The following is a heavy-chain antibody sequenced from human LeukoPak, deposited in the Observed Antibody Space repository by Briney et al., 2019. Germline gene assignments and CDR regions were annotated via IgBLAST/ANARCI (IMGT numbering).Heavy chain of an antibody. V-gene: IGHV3-30*18. D-gene: IGHD6-19*01. CDR2: ISYDGSNK. CDR1: GFTFSSYG. CDR3: AKDRRDCSGWYGDYYYGMDV. Sequence: GGSLRLSCAASGFTFSSYGIHWVRQAPGKGLEWVAVISYDGSNKYYADSVKGRFTISRDNSKNTLYLQMNSLRAEDTAVYYCAKDRRDCSGWYGDYYYGMDVWGQGTTVTVSS. J-gene: IGHJ6*02.